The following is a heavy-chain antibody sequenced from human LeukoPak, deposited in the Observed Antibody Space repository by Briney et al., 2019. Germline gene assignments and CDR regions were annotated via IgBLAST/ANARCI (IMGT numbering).Heavy chain of an antibody. D-gene: IGHD6-13*01. V-gene: IGHV1-69*13. CDR3: ARVLGHSSSWYQAKGHFDY. CDR2: IIPIFGTA. J-gene: IGHJ4*02. Sequence: ASVKVSCKASGGTFGSYAISWVRQAPGQGLEWMGGIIPIFGTANYAQKFQGRVTITADESTSTAYMELSSLRSEDTAVYYCARVLGHSSSWYQAKGHFDYWGQGTLVTVSS. CDR1: GGTFGSYA.